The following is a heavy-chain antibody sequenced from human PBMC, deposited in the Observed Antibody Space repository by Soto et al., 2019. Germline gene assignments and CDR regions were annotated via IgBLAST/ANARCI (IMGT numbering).Heavy chain of an antibody. V-gene: IGHV1-2*02. J-gene: IGHJ4*02. CDR1: GDTFTGYY. CDR3: ARDGALYDSSAYHLPY. CDR2: INPNSGKI. Sequence: ASVKVSCKASGDTFTGYYMHWVRQAPGHGLEWMGWINPNSGKINYAQKFQGRVTITRDDAIRTGYMEVSSLRSDDTAVYYCARDGALYDSSAYHLPYWGQGNLVTV. D-gene: IGHD3-22*01.